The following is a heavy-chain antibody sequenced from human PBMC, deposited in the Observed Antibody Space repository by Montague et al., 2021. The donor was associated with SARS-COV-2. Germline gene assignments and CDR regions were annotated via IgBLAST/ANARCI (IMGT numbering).Heavy chain of an antibody. J-gene: IGHJ6*02. Sequence: SETLSLTCSRLGRGTRTHIWSSHVWPAGTTLDRIASSSASGNTNYNPSLKSRVTMSVDTSKNQFSLRLSSVTAADTAVYYCARDRPRSYYYDSGTYTWGGYGMDVGGPGTTVTVS. V-gene: IGHV4-4*07. D-gene: IGHD3-10*01. CDR3: ARDRPRSYYYDSGTYTWGGYGMDV. CDR2: SSASGNT. CDR1: GRGTRTHI.